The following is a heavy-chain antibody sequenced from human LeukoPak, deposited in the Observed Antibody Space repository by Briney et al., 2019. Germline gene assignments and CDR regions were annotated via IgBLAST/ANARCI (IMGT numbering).Heavy chain of an antibody. V-gene: IGHV4-39*07. Sequence: PSETLSLTRTVSGGSFSSRSNYWGWIRQPPGKGLEWIGSLYYNGDIRSNPSLKSRVTMSMDTSKNQCSLKLSSVTAADTAVYYCARGRTDIVVVPAAPGWFDPWGQGTLVTVSS. J-gene: IGHJ5*02. D-gene: IGHD2-2*01. CDR1: GGSFSSRSNY. CDR3: ARGRTDIVVVPAAPGWFDP. CDR2: LYYNGDI.